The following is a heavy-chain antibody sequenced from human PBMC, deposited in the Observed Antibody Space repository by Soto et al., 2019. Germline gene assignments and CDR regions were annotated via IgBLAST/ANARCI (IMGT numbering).Heavy chain of an antibody. V-gene: IGHV4-39*01. D-gene: IGHD4-17*01. J-gene: IGHJ4*02. Sequence: QLQLQESGPGLVKPSETLSLTCTVSGGSISSSSYYWGWIRQPPGKGLEWIGSIYYSGSTYYNPSLKSRVTISVDTSKNQFSLKLSSVTAADTAVYYCARPRHGGYVDYWGQGTLVTVSS. CDR1: GGSISSSSYY. CDR2: IYYSGST. CDR3: ARPRHGGYVDY.